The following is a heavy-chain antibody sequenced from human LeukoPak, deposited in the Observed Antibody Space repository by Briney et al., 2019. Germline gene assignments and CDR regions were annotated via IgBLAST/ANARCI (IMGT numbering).Heavy chain of an antibody. J-gene: IGHJ4*02. CDR3: ASLSEYCSGGSCYSGEGAFDY. Sequence: KPGESLKISCKGSGYSFTNYWIGWVRQMPGKGLEWMGIIYPGDSDTKYSPSFQGQVTISADKSISTAYLQWSSLKASDTAMYYCASLSEYCSGGSCYSGEGAFDYWGQGTLVTVSS. CDR1: GYSFTNYW. D-gene: IGHD2-15*01. CDR2: IYPGDSDT. V-gene: IGHV5-51*03.